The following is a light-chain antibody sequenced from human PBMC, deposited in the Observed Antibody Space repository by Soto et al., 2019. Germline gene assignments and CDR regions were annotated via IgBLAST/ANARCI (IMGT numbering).Light chain of an antibody. CDR1: QSVSVN. Sequence: EIVITQSPGTLSVSPGERATLSCRASQSVSVNLAWYQQKPGQAPRLLIYGVSTRATGIPARFSGSESGTEFTLTISSXQSEDFAVYYCQQYNDWPFSFGPGTKVDIK. CDR2: GVS. J-gene: IGKJ3*01. V-gene: IGKV3-15*01. CDR3: QQYNDWPFS.